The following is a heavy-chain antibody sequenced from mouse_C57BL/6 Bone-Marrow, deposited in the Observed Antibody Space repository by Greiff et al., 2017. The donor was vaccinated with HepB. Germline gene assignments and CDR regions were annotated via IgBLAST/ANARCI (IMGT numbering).Heavy chain of an antibody. D-gene: IGHD1-1*01. CDR3: ARPFLTSAWFAY. CDR2: INSDGGST. J-gene: IGHJ3*01. Sequence: EVKLVESGGGLVQPGESLKLSCESNEYEFPSHDMSWVRKTPEKRLELVAAINSDGGSTYYPDTMERRVIISRDNTQKTLYMQMSRLRSEDTALYYCARPFLTSAWFAYWGQGTLVTVSA. CDR1: EYEFPSHD. V-gene: IGHV5-2*01.